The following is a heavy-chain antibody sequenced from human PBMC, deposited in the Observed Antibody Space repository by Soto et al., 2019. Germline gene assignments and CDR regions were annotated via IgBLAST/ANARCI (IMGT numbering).Heavy chain of an antibody. V-gene: IGHV3-48*02. D-gene: IGHD1-7*01. CDR3: TRGTKGGSPPL. CDR1: GFVFSNYS. J-gene: IGHJ4*02. CDR2: ISSSSTNT. Sequence: GGSLRLSCAGSGFVFSNYSMNWVRQALGRGLEWVSYISSSSTNTYYAASVRGRFTISRDNAKNSLFLRMISLKDDDTAVYHCTRGTKGGSPPLWGRGTLVTVSS.